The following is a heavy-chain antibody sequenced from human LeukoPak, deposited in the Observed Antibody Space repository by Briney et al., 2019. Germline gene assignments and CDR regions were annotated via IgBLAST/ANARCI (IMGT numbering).Heavy chain of an antibody. J-gene: IGHJ4*02. D-gene: IGHD3-3*01. CDR2: ISGSGGST. CDR1: GFRFSSYA. CDR3: VKGGQNYDFWRFDY. V-gene: IGHV3-23*01. Sequence: GGSLRLSCGASGFRFSSYAMSWVRQAPGKGLEWVSSISGSGGSTYYTDSVKGRFAISKDNSKSTLYLQMNSLGTGDTALYYCVKGGQNYDFWRFDYWGQGTLVTASS.